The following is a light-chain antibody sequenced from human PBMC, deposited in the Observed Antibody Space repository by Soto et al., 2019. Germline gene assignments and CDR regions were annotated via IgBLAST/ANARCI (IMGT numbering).Light chain of an antibody. CDR2: GAS. V-gene: IGKV3-20*01. CDR1: QSISSY. CDR3: QHYSSSPPAIT. J-gene: IGKJ5*01. Sequence: SQSAAFLCASVGDRVTIPSRASQSISSYLAWYQQQPNQAPRPLMYGASYRATGIPDRFSGGGSGTDFTLTISRLEPQEFAGYYCQHYSSSPPAITFRQATRLET.